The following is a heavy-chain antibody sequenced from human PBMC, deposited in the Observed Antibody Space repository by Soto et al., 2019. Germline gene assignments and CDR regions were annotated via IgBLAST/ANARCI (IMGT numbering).Heavy chain of an antibody. D-gene: IGHD3-16*01. CDR1: CGTIISGGYS. V-gene: IGHV4-30-2*01. Sequence: SEPLSRRYAVSCGTIISGGYSWIWIRQPPGEGLEWIGYIYDSGTTYYNPSLKSRVTISLDRSKSQFSLNLSSVTAADTAVYYCARDRGLDNGFGTWGKGTSVPGS. J-gene: IGHJ5*02. CDR3: ARDRGLDNGFGT. CDR2: IYDSGTT.